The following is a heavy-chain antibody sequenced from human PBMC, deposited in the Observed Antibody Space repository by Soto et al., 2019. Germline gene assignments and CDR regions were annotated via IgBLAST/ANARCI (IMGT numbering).Heavy chain of an antibody. Sequence: QVQLVQSGAEVKKPGSSVKVSCKASGDTFSFYTINWVRQAPGLGLEWVGRINPILSMSNYAQKFQGRVTMTADKSTNTAYMELRSLRSEDTAMYYCATRYGSGYRAFDYWGQGALVTVSS. J-gene: IGHJ4*02. CDR3: ATRYGSGYRAFDY. D-gene: IGHD3-10*01. V-gene: IGHV1-69*02. CDR2: INPILSMS. CDR1: GDTFSFYT.